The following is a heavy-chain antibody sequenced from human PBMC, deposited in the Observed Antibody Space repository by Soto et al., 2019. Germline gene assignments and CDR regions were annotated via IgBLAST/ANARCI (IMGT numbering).Heavy chain of an antibody. CDR2: ISPFFGTT. CDR3: AREVVTETTWVSFDS. D-gene: IGHD2-21*02. J-gene: IGHJ4*02. V-gene: IGHV1-69*01. CDR1: GGGTLSNDA. Sequence: QVHLVQSGADGRKSGSSVRVSCTASGGGTLSNDAISWVRQAPGQGLEWLGRISPFFGTTDYSQSFQGRLTKTADASPGTVYMDLRSLKSDDTAVYYCAREVVTETTWVSFDSWGQGTLVTVSS.